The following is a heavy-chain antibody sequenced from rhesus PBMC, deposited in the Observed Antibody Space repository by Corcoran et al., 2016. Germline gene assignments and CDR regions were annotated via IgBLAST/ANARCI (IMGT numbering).Heavy chain of an antibody. Sequence: QVQLQESGPGLLKPSETLSLTCAVSGGSISGGYGWGWIRQPPGKGLDWIGSIYNSSGNTYYNPSLQSRVTISTDTSKNQFSLKLSSVTTANTAVYYCARDEAEYCTGSGCYFDYWGQGVLVTVSS. CDR1: GGSISGGYG. CDR2: IYNSSGNT. J-gene: IGHJ4*01. CDR3: ARDEAEYCTGSGCYFDY. D-gene: IGHD2-21*01. V-gene: IGHV4S7*01.